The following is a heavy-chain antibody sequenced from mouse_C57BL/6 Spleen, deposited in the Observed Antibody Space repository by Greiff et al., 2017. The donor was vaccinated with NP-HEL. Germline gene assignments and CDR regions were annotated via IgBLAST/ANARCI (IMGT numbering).Heavy chain of an antibody. D-gene: IGHD1-1*01. CDR2: INPNNGGT. V-gene: IGHV1-26*01. CDR1: GYTFTDYY. J-gene: IGHJ4*01. Sequence: EVKLQESGPELVKPGASVKISCKASGYTFTDYYMNWVKQSHGKSLEWIGDINPNNGGTSYNQKFKGKATLTVDKSSSTAYMELRSLTSEDSAVYYCARWDYYGSSPYYYAMDYWGQGTSVTVSS. CDR3: ARWDYYGSSPYYYAMDY.